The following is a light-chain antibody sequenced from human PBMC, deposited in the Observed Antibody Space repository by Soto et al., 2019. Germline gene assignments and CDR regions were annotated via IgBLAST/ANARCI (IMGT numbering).Light chain of an antibody. Sequence: DIVMTQSPDSLAVSLGERATINCKSSQSVLYSSNNKNYLAWYQQKPGQPPKLPIYWASTRESGVPDRFSGSGSGTDFTLTISSLQAEDVAVYYCQQYYSTPITFGQGTRLEI. V-gene: IGKV4-1*01. J-gene: IGKJ5*01. CDR3: QQYYSTPIT. CDR1: QSVLYSSNNKNY. CDR2: WAS.